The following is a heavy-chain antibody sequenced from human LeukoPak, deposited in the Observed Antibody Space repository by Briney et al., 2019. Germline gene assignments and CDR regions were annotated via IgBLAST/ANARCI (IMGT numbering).Heavy chain of an antibody. Sequence: SETLSLTCTVSGGSVSSGSYYWSWIRQPPGKGLEWLGYIYYSGSTNYNPSLKSRVTISVDMSKNQFSLKLSSVTAADTAVYYCARAPFEGSGWYIYYLDYWGQGTLVTVSS. J-gene: IGHJ4*02. CDR3: ARAPFEGSGWYIYYLDY. D-gene: IGHD6-19*01. V-gene: IGHV4-61*01. CDR1: GGSVSSGSYY. CDR2: IYYSGST.